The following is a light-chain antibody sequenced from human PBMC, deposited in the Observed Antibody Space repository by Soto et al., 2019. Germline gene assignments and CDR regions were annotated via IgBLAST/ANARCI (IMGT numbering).Light chain of an antibody. V-gene: IGLV1-40*01. CDR2: SNT. CDR1: SSNIGAGYD. J-gene: IGLJ2*01. Sequence: QSVLTQPPSVSGTLGQRVTISCTGSSSNIGAGYDVQWYQQLPGTAPKLLIHSNTNRPSGVPDRFSASKSGTSASLAITGLQAEDEADYHCQSYDRSLSGVILGGGTKLTVL. CDR3: QSYDRSLSGVI.